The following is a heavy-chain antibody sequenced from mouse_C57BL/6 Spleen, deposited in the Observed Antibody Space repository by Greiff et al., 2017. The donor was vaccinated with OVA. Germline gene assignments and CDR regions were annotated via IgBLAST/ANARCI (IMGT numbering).Heavy chain of an antibody. Sequence: VQLQQSGAELVRPGASVTLSCKASGYTFTDYEMHWVKQTPVHGLEWIGAIDPETGGTAYNQKFKGKAIPTADKSSSTAYMVLRSLTSEDSAVYYCTRRSAWTDYAMDYWGQGTSVTVSS. CDR2: IDPETGGT. CDR3: TRRSAWTDYAMDY. D-gene: IGHD6-1*01. V-gene: IGHV1-15*01. CDR1: GYTFTDYE. J-gene: IGHJ4*01.